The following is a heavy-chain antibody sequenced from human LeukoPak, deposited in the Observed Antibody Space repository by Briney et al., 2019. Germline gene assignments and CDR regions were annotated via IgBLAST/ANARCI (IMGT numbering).Heavy chain of an antibody. CDR1: GFTFSSYS. Sequence: GSLRLSCAASGFTFSSYSMNWVRQAPGKGLEWVSSISSSSSYIYYADSVKGRFTISRDNAKNSLYLQMNSLRAEDTAVYYCARGGPGSHCSSTSCYAFDIWGQGTMVTVSS. D-gene: IGHD2-2*01. CDR3: ARGGPGSHCSSTSCYAFDI. J-gene: IGHJ3*02. CDR2: ISSSSSYI. V-gene: IGHV3-21*04.